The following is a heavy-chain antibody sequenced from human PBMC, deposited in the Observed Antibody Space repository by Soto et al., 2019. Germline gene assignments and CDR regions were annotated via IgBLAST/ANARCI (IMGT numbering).Heavy chain of an antibody. Sequence: PSETLSLTCAVSGGSISSGGYSWSWIRQPPGKGLEWIGYIYYSGSTNYNPSLKSRVTISVDTSKNQFSLKLSSVTAADTAVYYCARLLRDGYNYYYFDYWGQGTLVTVSS. D-gene: IGHD5-12*01. CDR3: ARLLRDGYNYYYFDY. V-gene: IGHV4-61*08. CDR2: IYYSGST. J-gene: IGHJ4*02. CDR1: GGSISSGGYS.